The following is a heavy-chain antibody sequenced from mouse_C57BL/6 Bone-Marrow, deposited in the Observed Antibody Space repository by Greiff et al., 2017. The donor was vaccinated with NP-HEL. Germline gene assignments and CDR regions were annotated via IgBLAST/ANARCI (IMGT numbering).Heavy chain of an antibody. J-gene: IGHJ2*01. Sequence: QVQLQQSGPGLVQPSQSLSITCTVSGFSLTSYGVHWVRQSPGKGLEWLGVIWSGGSTDSNAAFISRLSISKDNSKSQVFFKMNSLQADDTAIYYCARNKRRRNYFDYWGQGTTLTVSS. D-gene: IGHD2-12*01. CDR3: ARNKRRRNYFDY. CDR1: GFSLTSYG. CDR2: IWSGGST. V-gene: IGHV2-2*01.